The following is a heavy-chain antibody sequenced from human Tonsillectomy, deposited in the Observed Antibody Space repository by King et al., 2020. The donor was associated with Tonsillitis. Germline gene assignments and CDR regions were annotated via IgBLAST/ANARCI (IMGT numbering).Heavy chain of an antibody. D-gene: IGHD6-13*01. CDR2: IDWDDDK. CDR3: ARIPHSSSRHNPTGYYYGMDV. CDR1: GFSLSTGGMC. J-gene: IGHJ6*02. V-gene: IGHV2-70*13. Sequence: QVTLKESGPALVKPTQTLTLTCTFSGFSLSTGGMCVSWIRQPPGKALEWLARIDWDDDKYYSTSLKTRLTISKDTSKNQVVLTMTNMDPVDTATYYCARIPHSSSRHNPTGYYYGMDVWGQGTTVTVSS.